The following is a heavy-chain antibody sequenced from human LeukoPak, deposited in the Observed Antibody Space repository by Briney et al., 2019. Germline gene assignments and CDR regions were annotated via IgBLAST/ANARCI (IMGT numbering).Heavy chain of an antibody. CDR2: IKQDGSEK. Sequence: PGGSLRLSCAAYGFTFSSYWIHWVRQAPGKGLEWVANIKQDGSEKYYVDSVKGRFTISRDNAKNSLYLQMNSLRAEDTAVYYCARVTGYGDYFMGGDYWGQGTLVTVSS. CDR1: GFTFSSYW. CDR3: ARVTGYGDYFMGGDY. V-gene: IGHV3-7*01. D-gene: IGHD4-17*01. J-gene: IGHJ4*02.